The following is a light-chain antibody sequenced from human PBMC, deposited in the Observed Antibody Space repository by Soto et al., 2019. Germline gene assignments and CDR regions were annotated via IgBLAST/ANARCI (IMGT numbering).Light chain of an antibody. CDR1: QSVSSSY. Sequence: EIVLTQSPGTLSVSPGERATLSCRASQSVSSSYLAWYQQKRGQAPRLLIYGASSRATGIPDRFSGSGSGTDFTLTITRLEPEDFAVYYCQQYRRSSITVGQGTRLEIK. CDR2: GAS. V-gene: IGKV3-20*01. CDR3: QQYRRSSIT. J-gene: IGKJ5*01.